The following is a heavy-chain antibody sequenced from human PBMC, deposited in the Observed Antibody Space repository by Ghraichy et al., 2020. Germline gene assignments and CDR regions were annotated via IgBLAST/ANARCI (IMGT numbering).Heavy chain of an antibody. CDR2: IIPIFGTA. CDR1: GGTFSSYA. CDR3: ARVASPPIVVVTANSRYYYYYGMDV. V-gene: IGHV1-69*13. D-gene: IGHD2-21*02. Sequence: SVKVSCKASGGTFSSYAISWVRQAPGQGLEWMGGIIPIFGTANYAQKFQGRVTITADESTSTAYMELSSLRSEDTAVYYCARVASPPIVVVTANSRYYYYYGMDVWGQGTTVTVSS. J-gene: IGHJ6*02.